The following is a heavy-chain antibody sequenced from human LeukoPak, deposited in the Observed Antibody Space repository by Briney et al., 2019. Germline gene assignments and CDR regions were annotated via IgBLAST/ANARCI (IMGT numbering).Heavy chain of an antibody. Sequence: NPSETLSLTCAVYGGSFSGYYWSWIRQPPGKGLEWIGEINHSGSTNYNPSLKSRVTISVDTSKNQFSLKLSSVTAADTAVYYCAREPEEKYYYYYGMDVWGQGTTVTASS. CDR3: AREPEEKYYYYYGMDV. CDR2: INHSGST. V-gene: IGHV4-34*01. J-gene: IGHJ6*02. CDR1: GGSFSGYY.